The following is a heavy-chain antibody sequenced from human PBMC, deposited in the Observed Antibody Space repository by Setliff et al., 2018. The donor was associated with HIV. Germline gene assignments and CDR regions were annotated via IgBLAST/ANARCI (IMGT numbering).Heavy chain of an antibody. V-gene: IGHV1-69*13. CDR2: IIPIFGTA. CDR3: ARDPVSDNSATPYYFDY. CDR1: GGTLSTYA. D-gene: IGHD2-21*01. Sequence: GASVKVSCKASGGTLSTYAISWVRQAPGQGLEWMGGIIPIFGTANYDQRFQGRVTITADETTSTAYMELSSLRSEDTAVYFCARDPVSDNSATPYYFDYWGQGTLVTVSS. J-gene: IGHJ4*02.